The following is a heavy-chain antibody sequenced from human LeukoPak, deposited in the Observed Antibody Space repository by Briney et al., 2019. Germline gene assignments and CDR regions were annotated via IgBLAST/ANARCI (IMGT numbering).Heavy chain of an antibody. CDR3: ARDSYYSSDY. J-gene: IGHJ4*02. Sequence: GGSLRLSCAASGFRFSSYVMNWVRQTPGKGLEWVSYISSTGRTIHYAESVKGRFTISRDNAKNSLYLQMNSLRAEDTAVYYCARDSYYSSDYWGQGTLVTVSS. V-gene: IGHV3-48*03. D-gene: IGHD2/OR15-2a*01. CDR1: GFRFSSYV. CDR2: ISSTGRTI.